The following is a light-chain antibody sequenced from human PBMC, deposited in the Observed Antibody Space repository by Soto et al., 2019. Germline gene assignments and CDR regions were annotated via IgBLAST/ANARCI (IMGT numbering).Light chain of an antibody. V-gene: IGKV1-39*01. CDR1: QSISSF. CDR2: AAS. Sequence: DIQMTQSPSSLSASVGDRVTITCRASQSISSFLNWYQQKPGKAPKLLIYAASSLQSGVPSRFSGSGSGTDFTLTISRLEPEDFAVYYCQHRSNWPPTFGQGTKVEIK. CDR3: QHRSNWPPT. J-gene: IGKJ1*01.